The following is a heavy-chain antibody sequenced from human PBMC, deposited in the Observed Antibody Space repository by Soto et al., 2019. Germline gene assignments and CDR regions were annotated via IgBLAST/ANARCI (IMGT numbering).Heavy chain of an antibody. J-gene: IGHJ5*02. CDR1: GGSIINGGFF. V-gene: IGHV4-31*03. CDR2: IFYSGRT. Sequence: QVQVQESGPGLVKPSQALSLACTVSGGSIINGGFFWGWIRQSPGKSLEWIAYIFYSGRTYYNPSLKSRVTLSVDTSNNQFSLNLMSVTAADTAVYYCARVHWFGDRAKWSDPWGPGTLVTVSS. D-gene: IGHD3-10*01. CDR3: ARVHWFGDRAKWSDP.